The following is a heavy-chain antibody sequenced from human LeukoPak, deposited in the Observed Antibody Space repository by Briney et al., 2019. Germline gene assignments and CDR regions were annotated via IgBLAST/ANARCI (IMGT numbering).Heavy chain of an antibody. V-gene: IGHV4-39*07. CDR2: IFYIGST. CDR3: ARGTYYDYVWGSYRYTSYFDY. Sequence: SETLSLTCTVSDDSFSSSDYYWGWIRQPPGRGLEWIGNIFYIGSTYYNPSLKGRVTISVDTSKNQFSLKLSSVTAADTAVYYCARGTYYDYVWGSYRYTSYFDYWGQGTLVTVSS. CDR1: DDSFSSSDYY. D-gene: IGHD3-16*02. J-gene: IGHJ4*02.